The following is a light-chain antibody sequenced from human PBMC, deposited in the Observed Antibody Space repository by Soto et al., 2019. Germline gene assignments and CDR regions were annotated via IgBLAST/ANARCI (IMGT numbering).Light chain of an antibody. CDR3: ATWDDDLNAAV. Sequence: QSALTQPPSLSGTPGQSVTISCSGSSSNIEGNTVHWYQHLPGTAPNLLIYIDHNRPSGIPDRFSGSKSGTSASLAISGLQSEDEADYYCATWDDDLNAAVFGGGTQLTVL. CDR2: IDH. J-gene: IGLJ7*01. V-gene: IGLV1-44*01. CDR1: SSNIEGNT.